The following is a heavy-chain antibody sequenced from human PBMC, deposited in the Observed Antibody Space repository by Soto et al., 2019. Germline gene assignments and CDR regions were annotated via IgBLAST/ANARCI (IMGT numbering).Heavy chain of an antibody. D-gene: IGHD2-15*01. CDR1: GFTFSSYG. CDR3: VSQSLVVAAANQEDY. V-gene: IGHV3-74*01. CDR2: INSDGRST. J-gene: IGHJ4*01. Sequence: EVQLVESGGGLVQPGGSLNLSCAASGFTFSSYGMHWVRQAPGKGLVWVSRINSDGRSTGYADSVKGRCSISRDNAENTLKLKMNSLGAEDKDAYCRVSQSLVVAAANQEDYWGQGTLVTVSS.